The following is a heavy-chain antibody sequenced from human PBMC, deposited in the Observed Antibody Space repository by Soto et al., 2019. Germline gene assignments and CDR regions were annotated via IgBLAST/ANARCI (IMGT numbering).Heavy chain of an antibody. CDR2: IYYSGST. D-gene: IGHD2-2*01. Sequence: PSETLSLTCTVSGGSISSSSYYWGCIRQPPGKGLEWIGSIYYSGSTYYNPSLKSRVTISVDTSKNQFSLKLSSVTAADTAVYYCARLGDIVVVPAARGYFDYWGQGTLVTAPQ. CDR3: ARLGDIVVVPAARGYFDY. CDR1: GGSISSSSYY. J-gene: IGHJ4*02. V-gene: IGHV4-39*01.